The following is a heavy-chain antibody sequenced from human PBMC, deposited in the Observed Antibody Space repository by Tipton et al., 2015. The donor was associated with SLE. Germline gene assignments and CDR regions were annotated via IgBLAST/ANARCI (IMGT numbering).Heavy chain of an antibody. J-gene: IGHJ4*02. V-gene: IGHV3-48*01. D-gene: IGHD1-26*01. CDR2: ISSSSSTI. Sequence: SLRLSCAASGFTFSSYSMNWVRQAPGKGLEWVSYISSSSSTIYYADSVKGRFTISRDNAKNSLYLQMNSLRAEDTAVYYCARDGIYYFDYWGQGTLVTVSS. CDR3: ARDGIYYFDY. CDR1: GFTFSSYS.